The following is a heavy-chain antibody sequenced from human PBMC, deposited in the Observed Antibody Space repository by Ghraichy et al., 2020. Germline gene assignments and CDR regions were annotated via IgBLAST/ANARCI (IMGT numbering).Heavy chain of an antibody. D-gene: IGHD3-10*01. V-gene: IGHV3-66*01. CDR2: IYYDGST. CDR1: GVTVSSNY. J-gene: IGHJ4*02. Sequence: GGSLRLSCVASGVTVSSNYMSWVRQAPGKGLEWVSVIYYDGSTYYVDSVKGRFTISRDNSKNTLYLQMNSLRAEDTAVYYCASYGSRTLGFDYWGQGTLVTVSS. CDR3: ASYGSRTLGFDY.